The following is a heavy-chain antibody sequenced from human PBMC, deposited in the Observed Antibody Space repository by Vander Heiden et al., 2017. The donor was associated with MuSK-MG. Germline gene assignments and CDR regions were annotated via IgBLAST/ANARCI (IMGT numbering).Heavy chain of an antibody. J-gene: IGHJ4*02. CDR1: GFTFSSYA. CDR3: ARDVVDY. Sequence: QVQLVASGGGVVQPGRSLRLSCAASGFTFSSYAMHWVRQAPGKGLEWVAVISYDGSNKYYADSVKGRFTISRDNSKNTLYLQMNSLRAEDTAVYYCARDVVDYWGQGTLVTVSS. V-gene: IGHV3-30*04. CDR2: ISYDGSNK.